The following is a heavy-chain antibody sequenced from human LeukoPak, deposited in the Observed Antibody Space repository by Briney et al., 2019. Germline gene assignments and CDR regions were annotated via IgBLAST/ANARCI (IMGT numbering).Heavy chain of an antibody. J-gene: IGHJ4*02. Sequence: GASVKVSCKASGYTFTGYYMHWVRQAPGQGLEWMGGIIPIFGTANYAQKFQGRVTITADESTSTAYMELSSLRSEDTAVYYCARAPDGYNANFDYWGQGTLVTVSS. V-gene: IGHV1-69*13. CDR2: IIPIFGTA. CDR1: GYTFTGYY. D-gene: IGHD5-24*01. CDR3: ARAPDGYNANFDY.